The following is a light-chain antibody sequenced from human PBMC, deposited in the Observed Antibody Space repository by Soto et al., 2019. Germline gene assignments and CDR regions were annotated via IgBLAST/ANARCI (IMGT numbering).Light chain of an antibody. V-gene: IGKV3-20*01. Sequence: IVLPQSPAPLSLSPGERATLSCRATQDVSRYLAWYQQKPGQSPRLLIYGASSRATGIPDMFSGTGSETDFTLTISRLEPEDFSVYYCQQYDNTPITLGQGTRLEIK. CDR3: QQYDNTPIT. J-gene: IGKJ5*01. CDR2: GAS. CDR1: QDVSRY.